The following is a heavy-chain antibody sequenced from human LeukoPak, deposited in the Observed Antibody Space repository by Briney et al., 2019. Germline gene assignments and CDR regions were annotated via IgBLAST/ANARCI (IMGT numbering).Heavy chain of an antibody. CDR1: GFAFSSYW. CDR2: ISGDGSIT. V-gene: IGHV3-74*01. CDR3: ARSQFDS. D-gene: IGHD2-21*01. Sequence: GGSLRLSCATSGFAFSSYWMLWVRQAPGKGLVWVSRISGDGSITTYADSVKGRFTISRDNTKNILYLQMNSLRDEDTATYYCARSQFDSWGQGILVTVSS. J-gene: IGHJ4*02.